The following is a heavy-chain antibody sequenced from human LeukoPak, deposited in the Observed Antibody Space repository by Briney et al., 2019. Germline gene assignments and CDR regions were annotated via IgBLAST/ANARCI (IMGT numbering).Heavy chain of an antibody. D-gene: IGHD3-22*01. Sequence: NPSETLSLTCAVYGGSFSGYYWGWIRQPPGKGLEWIGEINHSGSTNYNPSLKSRVTISVDTSKNQFSLKLSSVTAADTAVYYCARANYYDSSGYSYWGQGTLVTVSS. CDR3: ARANYYDSSGYSY. J-gene: IGHJ4*02. V-gene: IGHV4-34*01. CDR2: INHSGST. CDR1: GGSFSGYY.